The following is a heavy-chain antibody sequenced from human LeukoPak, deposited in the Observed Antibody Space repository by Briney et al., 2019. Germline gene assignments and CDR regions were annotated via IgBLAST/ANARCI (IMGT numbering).Heavy chain of an antibody. D-gene: IGHD3-10*01. J-gene: IGHJ4*02. CDR3: AKGRSGYYYGSGPLDS. V-gene: IGHV3-9*03. Sequence: GGSLRLSCAGSGFTFDDYAMHWVRQAPGKGLEWVSGISWNSGNIGYADSVKGRFIVSRDNAKNSLYLQMNSLRDEDMALYYCAKGRSGYYYGSGPLDSWGQGTLVTVSS. CDR1: GFTFDDYA. CDR2: ISWNSGNI.